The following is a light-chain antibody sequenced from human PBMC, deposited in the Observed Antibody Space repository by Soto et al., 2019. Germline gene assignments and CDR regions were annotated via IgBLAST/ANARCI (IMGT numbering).Light chain of an antibody. J-gene: IGLJ1*01. CDR1: SFNIGANYD. V-gene: IGLV1-40*01. CDR3: QSYDARLSAYV. Sequence: HSVLTQPPSVSGAPGQGVTISCTGSSFNIGANYDVHWYQHLPGTGPKLLIYANSFRPSGVPDRVSASKSGSSASLAITGLQAEDEADYYCQSYDARLSAYVFGTGTKLTVL. CDR2: ANS.